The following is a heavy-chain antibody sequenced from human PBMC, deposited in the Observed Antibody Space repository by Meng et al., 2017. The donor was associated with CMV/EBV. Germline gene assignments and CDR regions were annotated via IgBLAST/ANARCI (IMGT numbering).Heavy chain of an antibody. CDR3: ARFPYSSSLGIYYFDY. CDR1: GYTFTSYY. CDR2: INTSGGST. D-gene: IGHD6-6*01. Sequence: ASVQVSCKASGYTFTSYYMHWVRHAPRQGLEWMGIINTSGGSTSYVQKFQGRVTMTRDTSTSTVYMELSSLRSEDTAVYYCARFPYSSSLGIYYFDYWGQGTLVTVSS. J-gene: IGHJ4*02. V-gene: IGHV1-46*01.